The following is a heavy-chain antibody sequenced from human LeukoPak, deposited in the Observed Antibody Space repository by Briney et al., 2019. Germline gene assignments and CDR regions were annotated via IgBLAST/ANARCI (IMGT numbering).Heavy chain of an antibody. Sequence: ASVKVSCKASGYTFTGYYMHWVRQAPGQGLEWMGWINPNSGGTNYAQKFQGRVTMTRDTSISTAYMELSRLRSDDTAVYYCASAEVSRERKNWFNPRGHGPLVTGSS. CDR3: ASAEVSRERKNWFNP. V-gene: IGHV1-2*02. J-gene: IGHJ5*02. CDR1: GYTFTGYY. CDR2: INPNSGGT. D-gene: IGHD1-1*01.